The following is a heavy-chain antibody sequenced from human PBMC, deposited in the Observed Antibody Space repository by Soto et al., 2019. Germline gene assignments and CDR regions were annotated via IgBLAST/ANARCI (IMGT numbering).Heavy chain of an antibody. V-gene: IGHV3-53*04. Sequence: PGGSLRLSCASSGFTVSSNYMSLVRQAPGKGLEWVSVIYSGGSTYYADSVKGRFTVSRHNSKNTLYLQMNSLRAEDTAVYYCARGSTIFGVVRNDAFDIWGQGTMVTVSS. CDR2: IYSGGST. J-gene: IGHJ3*02. CDR3: ARGSTIFGVVRNDAFDI. D-gene: IGHD3-3*01. CDR1: GFTVSSNY.